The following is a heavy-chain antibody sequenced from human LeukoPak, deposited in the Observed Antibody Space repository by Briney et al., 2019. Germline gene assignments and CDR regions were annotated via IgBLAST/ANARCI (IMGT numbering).Heavy chain of an antibody. J-gene: IGHJ4*02. CDR1: GGSISSSSYY. D-gene: IGHD5-12*01. CDR2: IYYSGST. V-gene: IGHV4-39*07. Sequence: PSETLSLTCTVSGGSISSSSYYWGWIRQPPGKGLEWIGSIYYSGSTYYNPSLKSRVTISVDTSKNQFSLKLSSVTAADTAVYYCAREGYSGSDSNLWGQGTLVTVSS. CDR3: AREGYSGSDSNL.